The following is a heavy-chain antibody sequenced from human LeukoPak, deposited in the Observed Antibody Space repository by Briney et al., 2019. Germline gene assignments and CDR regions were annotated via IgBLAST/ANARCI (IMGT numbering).Heavy chain of an antibody. V-gene: IGHV4-59*08. CDR1: AGSISSYY. J-gene: IGHJ4*02. CDR2: IVYSGST. Sequence: SETLSLTCTVSAGSISSYYWSWIRQPPGKGLEWIGYIVYSGSTNYNPSLKSRATISVDTSKNQFSLKLSSVTAADTAVYYCARHGNPPVFDYWGQGTLVTVSS. CDR3: ARHGNPPVFDY. D-gene: IGHD4-23*01.